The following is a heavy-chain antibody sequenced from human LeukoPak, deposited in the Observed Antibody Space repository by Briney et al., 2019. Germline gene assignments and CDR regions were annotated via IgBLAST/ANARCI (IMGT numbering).Heavy chain of an antibody. CDR3: AREDSSGYYYPDY. CDR1: GFTFSSYW. CDR2: IKQDGSEK. J-gene: IGHJ4*02. V-gene: IGHV3-7*01. D-gene: IGHD3-22*01. Sequence: GGSLRLSCAASGFTFSSYWMSWVRQAPGKGLEWVANIKQDGSEKYYVDSVKGRFTISRDNAKNSLYLQMNSLRAEDTAVYYCAREDSSGYYYPDYWGQGTLVTVSS.